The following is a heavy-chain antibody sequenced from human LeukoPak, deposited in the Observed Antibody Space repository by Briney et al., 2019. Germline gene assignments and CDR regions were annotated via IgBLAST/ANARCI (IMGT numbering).Heavy chain of an antibody. CDR3: ARGPQFPQYSYYYYMDV. Sequence: PGGSLRLSFAASGFTFSSYAMYWVRQAPGKGLEWISGISWNSGTTGYADSVKGRFTISRDNAKNSLYLQMNSLRAEDTAVYYCARGPQFPQYSYYYYMDVWGKGTPVTVSS. CDR2: ISWNSGTT. D-gene: IGHD6-19*01. J-gene: IGHJ6*03. V-gene: IGHV3-9*01. CDR1: GFTFSSYA.